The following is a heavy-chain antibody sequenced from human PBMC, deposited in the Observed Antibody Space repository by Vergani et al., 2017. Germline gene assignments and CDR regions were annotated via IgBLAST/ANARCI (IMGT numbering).Heavy chain of an antibody. CDR3: VIVDIVATIIFDAFDI. CDR1: GGSVSSGSYY. Sequence: QVQLQESGPGLVKPSETLSLTCTVSGGSVSSGSYYWSWIRQPPGKGLEWIGYIYYSGSTNYNPSLKSRVTISVDTSKNQFSLKLSSVTAADTAVYYCVIVDIVATIIFDAFDIWGQGTMVTVSS. D-gene: IGHD5-12*01. J-gene: IGHJ3*02. CDR2: IYYSGST. V-gene: IGHV4-61*01.